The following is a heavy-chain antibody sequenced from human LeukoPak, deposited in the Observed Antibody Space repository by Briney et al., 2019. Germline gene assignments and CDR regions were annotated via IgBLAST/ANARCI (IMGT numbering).Heavy chain of an antibody. V-gene: IGHV3-23*01. CDR3: ARAVNYIWGSYRYAEDAFDI. Sequence: GGSLRLSCGASGFTFSSYAMTWVRQPPGKGLEWVSSIGSSGSTFYADSVKGRFTISRDNAKHSLSLQMNSLRAEDTAVYYCARAVNYIWGSYRYAEDAFDIWGQGTMVTVSS. D-gene: IGHD3-16*02. J-gene: IGHJ3*02. CDR1: GFTFSSYA. CDR2: IGSSGST.